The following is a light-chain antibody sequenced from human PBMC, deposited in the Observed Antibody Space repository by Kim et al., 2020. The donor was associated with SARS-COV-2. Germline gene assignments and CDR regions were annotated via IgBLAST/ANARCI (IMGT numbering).Light chain of an antibody. J-gene: IGLJ3*02. Sequence: QSVDISCTGRTSNIGAYDVHWYQHLPGTAPKLLIFADRNRPSGVPDRFSGSKSGTSASLAITGLQEEDEAVYYCQSYDSSLSDSWVFGGGTQLTVL. CDR3: QSYDSSLSDSWV. V-gene: IGLV1-40*01. CDR1: TSNIGAYD. CDR2: ADR.